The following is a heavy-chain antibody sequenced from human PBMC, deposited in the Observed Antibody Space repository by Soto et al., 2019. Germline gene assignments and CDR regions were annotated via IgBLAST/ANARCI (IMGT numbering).Heavy chain of an antibody. D-gene: IGHD2-21*01. Sequence: QIQLVQSGPEVKQPGASMRVSCKASSFTFSNYGFSWLRQAPGQGLEWLGWISAASGDTDYAQKVRGRVTMNRDSSTKTAFMGLRSLTSADSARYYCARDRVSRKLAGGDFDDWGQGTLDTVSS. V-gene: IGHV1-18*04. CDR1: SFTFSNYG. CDR2: ISAASGDT. CDR3: ARDRVSRKLAGGDFDD. J-gene: IGHJ4*02.